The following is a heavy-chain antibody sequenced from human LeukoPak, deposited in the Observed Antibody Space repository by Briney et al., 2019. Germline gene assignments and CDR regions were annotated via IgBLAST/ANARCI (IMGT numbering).Heavy chain of an antibody. V-gene: IGHV1-8*01. CDR1: GYTFTSYD. Sequence: ASVKVSCKASGYTFTSYDINWVRQATGQGLEWMGWMNPNSGNTGYAQKFQGRVTMTRDTSTSTVYMELSSLRSEDTAVYYCARTQYGSGSYPFDYWGQGTLVTVSS. J-gene: IGHJ4*02. CDR2: MNPNSGNT. D-gene: IGHD3-10*01. CDR3: ARTQYGSGSYPFDY.